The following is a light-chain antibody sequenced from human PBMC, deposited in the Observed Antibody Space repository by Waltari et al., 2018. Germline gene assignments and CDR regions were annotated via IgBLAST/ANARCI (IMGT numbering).Light chain of an antibody. V-gene: IGLV2-23*02. J-gene: IGLJ2*01. CDR1: SSAVGNYNS. Sequence: QSALTQPASVSGSPGPSITISCTGTSSAVGNYNSVPWYQQHPGNAPKLMIYAVSKRPSGVSDRFSGSKSGDMASLTISGLQPEDEAEYFCSSYAGSSKGVFGGGTKVTVL. CDR2: AVS. CDR3: SSYAGSSKGV.